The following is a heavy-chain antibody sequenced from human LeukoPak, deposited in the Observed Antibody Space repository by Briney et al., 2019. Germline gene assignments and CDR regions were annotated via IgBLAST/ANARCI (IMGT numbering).Heavy chain of an antibody. J-gene: IGHJ4*02. CDR2: ISYDGSNK. D-gene: IGHD3-10*01. V-gene: IGHV3-30*18. CDR3: AKVYGSGSYYPKDY. CDR1: GFTFSSYG. Sequence: GRSLRLSCAASGFTFSSYGMHWVRQAPGKRLEWVAVISYDGSNKYYADSVKGRFTISRDNSKNTLYLQMNSLRAEDTAVYYCAKVYGSGSYYPKDYWGQGTLVTVSS.